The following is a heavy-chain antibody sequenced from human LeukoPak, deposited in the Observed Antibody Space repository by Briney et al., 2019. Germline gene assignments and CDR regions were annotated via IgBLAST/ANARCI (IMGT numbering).Heavy chain of an antibody. D-gene: IGHD3-9*01. V-gene: IGHV3-11*03. CDR3: ASPHILTGYQYYFDY. CDR2: ISSSSSYT. Sequence: PGGSLRLSCTASGFTFGDYAMSWFRQAPGKGLEWVSYISSSSSYTNYADSVKGRFTISRDNAKNSLYLQMNSLRAEDTAVYYCASPHILTGYQYYFDYWGQGTLVTVSS. CDR1: GFTFGDYA. J-gene: IGHJ4*02.